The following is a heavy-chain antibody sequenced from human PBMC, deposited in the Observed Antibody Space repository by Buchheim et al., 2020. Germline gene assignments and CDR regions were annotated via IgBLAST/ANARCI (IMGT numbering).Heavy chain of an antibody. CDR2: IRPDGSQK. J-gene: IGHJ4*02. CDR3: ADAPAAAGIY. V-gene: IGHV3-7*01. CDR1: GFTFSTHW. D-gene: IGHD6-13*01. Sequence: EVQLVESGGGLVQPGGSLRLSCAASGFTFSTHWMTWVRQAPGKGLEWLANIRPDGSQKHYVDSVKGRFTISRDNANNLLSLQMNSLRAEETAGYYCADAPAAAGIYWGQG.